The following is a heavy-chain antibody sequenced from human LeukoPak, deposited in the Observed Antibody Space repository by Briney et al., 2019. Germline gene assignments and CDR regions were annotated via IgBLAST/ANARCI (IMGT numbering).Heavy chain of an antibody. CDR2: TRYDGSNQ. V-gene: IGHV3-30*02. D-gene: IGHD3-9*01. Sequence: PGGSLRLSCVASGFTFSSYGMNWVRQAAGKGLEWVAFTRYDGSNQYYADSVKGRFAISRDNSKKTLYLQMNSLRAEDTAVYYCAKGDYYDILTGISDYWGQGTLVTVSS. CDR1: GFTFSSYG. CDR3: AKGDYYDILTGISDY. J-gene: IGHJ4*02.